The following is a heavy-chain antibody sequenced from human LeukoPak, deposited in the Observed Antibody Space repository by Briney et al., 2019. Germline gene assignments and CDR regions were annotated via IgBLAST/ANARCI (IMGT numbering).Heavy chain of an antibody. Sequence: GGSLRLSCAASGFTVSSNYMSWVRQAPGKGLEWASVIYSGGITYYADSVKGRFSISRDNSKNTLYLHMNSLRAEDTAVYYCAREGTWSTFDYWGQGTLVTVSS. J-gene: IGHJ4*02. CDR3: AREGTWSTFDY. CDR2: IYSGGIT. V-gene: IGHV3-53*01. CDR1: GFTVSSNY. D-gene: IGHD2-15*01.